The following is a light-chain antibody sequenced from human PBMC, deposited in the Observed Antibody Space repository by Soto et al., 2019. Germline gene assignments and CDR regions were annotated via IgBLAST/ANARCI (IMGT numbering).Light chain of an antibody. CDR3: HQSYDIPT. CDR1: QSISTY. CDR2: AVS. Sequence: DIQMTQSPSTLPASVGDRVTTTCRASQSISTYLNWYQHKPGKAPKVLIYAVSSLQSGVPSRFSGSGSGTVFTLTVSSLQPEDFATYYCHQSYDIPTFGQGTRLEIK. V-gene: IGKV1-39*01. J-gene: IGKJ5*01.